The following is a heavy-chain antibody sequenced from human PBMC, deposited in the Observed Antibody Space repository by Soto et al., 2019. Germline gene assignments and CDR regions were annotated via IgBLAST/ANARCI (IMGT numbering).Heavy chain of an antibody. V-gene: IGHV4-34*01. CDR2: INHSGST. Sequence: AVEEGTFGDYGGSRIRQTPGKGLEWIGEINHSGSTNYNPSLKSRVTISVDTSKNQFSLKLSSVTAADTAVYFCVRDRDLYRDMFHADLWGQGTLVTVSS. CDR3: VRDRDLYRDMFHADL. CDR1: EGTFGDYG. J-gene: IGHJ4*01. D-gene: IGHD3-10*02.